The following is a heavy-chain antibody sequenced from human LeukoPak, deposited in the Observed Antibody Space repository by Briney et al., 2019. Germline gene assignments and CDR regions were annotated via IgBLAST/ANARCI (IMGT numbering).Heavy chain of an antibody. Sequence: GGSLRLSCAASGLTVSSNYMTWVRQAPGKGLEWVSVIYSSGITYYADSVKGRFTISRDNSKNTLYLQMNSLRAEDTDVYYCARERDYSGWQFDYWGQGTLVTVSS. J-gene: IGHJ4*02. D-gene: IGHD6-19*01. V-gene: IGHV3-53*01. CDR2: IYSSGIT. CDR3: ARERDYSGWQFDY. CDR1: GLTVSSNY.